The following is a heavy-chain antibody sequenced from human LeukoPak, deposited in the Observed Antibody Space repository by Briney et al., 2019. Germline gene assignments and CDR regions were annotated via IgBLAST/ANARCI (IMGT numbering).Heavy chain of an antibody. CDR1: GFTFSRIA. Sequence: GGSLRHSCAASGFTFSRIAMTWVRQAPGKGLEWVSTIRSNGDTAYNADSVRGRFAISRDNSKNALFLQMNSLRVEDTAIYYCAKGQELDDGVFDSWGQGTLVTVSS. V-gene: IGHV3-23*01. CDR2: IRSNGDTA. J-gene: IGHJ4*02. CDR3: AKGQELDDGVFDS. D-gene: IGHD1-1*01.